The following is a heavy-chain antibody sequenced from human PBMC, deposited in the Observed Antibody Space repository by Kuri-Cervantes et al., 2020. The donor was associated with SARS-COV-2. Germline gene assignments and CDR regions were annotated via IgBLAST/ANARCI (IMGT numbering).Heavy chain of an antibody. Sequence: ASVKVSCKASGGTFRSYAISWVRQAPGQGLEWMGIINPSGGSTSYAQKFQGRVTMTRDTSTSTVYMELSSLRSEDTAVYYCARGPTGDAFDIWGQGTMVTVSS. D-gene: IGHD1-1*01. V-gene: IGHV1-46*01. J-gene: IGHJ3*02. CDR3: ARGPTGDAFDI. CDR1: GGTFRSYA. CDR2: INPSGGST.